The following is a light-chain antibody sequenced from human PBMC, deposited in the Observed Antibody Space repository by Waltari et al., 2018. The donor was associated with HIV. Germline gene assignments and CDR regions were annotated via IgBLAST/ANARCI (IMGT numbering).Light chain of an antibody. V-gene: IGLV2-14*03. CDR3: CSYAGGSTWV. CDR1: NTDVGDYDY. Sequence: QSTLTQPASVSGSPGQSITISCTGSNTDVGDYDYVSWYQQHPDTAPKVIIYDVTKRPSGVSDRFSGSNSGYTASLTISGLQPEDDADYYCCSYAGGSTWVFGSGTKVSVL. CDR2: DVT. J-gene: IGLJ1*01.